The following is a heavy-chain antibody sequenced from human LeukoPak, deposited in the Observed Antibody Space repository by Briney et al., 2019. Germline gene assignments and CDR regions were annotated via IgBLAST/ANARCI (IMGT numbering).Heavy chain of an antibody. CDR3: ARAQLAAAGRKGYAFDI. J-gene: IGHJ3*02. V-gene: IGHV3-20*01. Sequence: RPGGSLRLSCAASGFTFDDYGMSWVRQAPGKGLEWVSGINWNGGSTGYADSVKGRFTISRDNAKNSLYLQMDSLRAEDTALYHCARAQLAAAGRKGYAFDIWGQGTMVTVSS. CDR1: GFTFDDYG. D-gene: IGHD6-13*01. CDR2: INWNGGST.